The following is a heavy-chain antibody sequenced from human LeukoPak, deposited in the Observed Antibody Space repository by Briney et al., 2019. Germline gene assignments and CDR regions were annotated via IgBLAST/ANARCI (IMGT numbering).Heavy chain of an antibody. CDR2: ISYDGSNK. J-gene: IGHJ4*02. CDR3: ARDPGDYQEWYYFDY. Sequence: GGSLRLSCAASGFTFSSYAMHWVRQAPGKGLEWVAVISYDGSNKYYADSVKGRFTISRDNSKNTLYLQMNSLRAEDTAVYYCARDPGDYQEWYYFDYWGQGTLVTVSS. CDR1: GFTFSSYA. V-gene: IGHV3-30-3*01. D-gene: IGHD4-17*01.